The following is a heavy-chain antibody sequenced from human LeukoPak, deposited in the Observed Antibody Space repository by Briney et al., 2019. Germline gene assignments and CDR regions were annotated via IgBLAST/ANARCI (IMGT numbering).Heavy chain of an antibody. CDR1: GGSISSYF. V-gene: IGHV4-59*12. D-gene: IGHD3-22*01. CDR2: ISYSGTT. J-gene: IGHJ4*02. CDR3: ARDENYYDSSGYYLNLFDY. Sequence: SETLSLTCTVSGGSISSYFWSWIRQPPGKGPEWIAYISYSGTTNYNPSLKSRVTISVDTSKNQFSLKLSSVTAADTAVYYCARDENYYDSSGYYLNLFDYWGQGTLVTVSS.